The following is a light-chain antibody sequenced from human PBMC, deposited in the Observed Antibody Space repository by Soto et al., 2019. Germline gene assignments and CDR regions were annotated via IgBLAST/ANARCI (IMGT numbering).Light chain of an antibody. CDR3: SSYAGSNNSLYV. CDR1: SSDVGGYNY. CDR2: EVS. J-gene: IGLJ1*01. Sequence: SVLTQPPSASGSPGQSVTISCTGTSSDVGGYNYVSWYQQHPGKAPKLMIYEVSKRPSGVPDRFSGPKSGNTASLTVSGLQAEDEADYYCSSYAGSNNSLYVFGTGTKVTVL. V-gene: IGLV2-8*01.